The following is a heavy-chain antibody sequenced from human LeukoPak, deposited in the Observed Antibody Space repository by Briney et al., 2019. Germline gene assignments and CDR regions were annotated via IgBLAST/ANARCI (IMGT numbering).Heavy chain of an antibody. Sequence: SVKVSCKASGGTFSSYAISWVRQAPGQGLEWMGGIIPIFGTAKYAQKFQGRVTITTDESTSTAYMELSSLRSEDTAVYYCARRVRGVYNWFDPWGQGTLVTVSS. CDR2: IIPIFGTA. CDR1: GGTFSSYA. J-gene: IGHJ5*02. V-gene: IGHV1-69*05. D-gene: IGHD3-10*01. CDR3: ARRVRGVYNWFDP.